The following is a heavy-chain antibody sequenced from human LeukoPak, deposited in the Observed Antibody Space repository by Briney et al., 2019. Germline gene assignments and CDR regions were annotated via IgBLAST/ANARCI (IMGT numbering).Heavy chain of an antibody. D-gene: IGHD5-18*01. CDR1: GGTFSSYA. Sequence: ASVKVSCKASGGTFSSYAISWVRQAPGQGLEWMGIINPSGGSTSYAQKFQGRVTMTTDTSTSTAYMELRSLRSDDTAVYYCARVQSPLPAWEDTAMVGFDYWGQGTLVTVSS. CDR3: ARVQSPLPAWEDTAMVGFDY. V-gene: IGHV1-46*01. CDR2: INPSGGST. J-gene: IGHJ4*02.